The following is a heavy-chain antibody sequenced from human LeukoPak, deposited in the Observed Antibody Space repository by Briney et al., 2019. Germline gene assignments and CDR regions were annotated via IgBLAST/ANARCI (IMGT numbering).Heavy chain of an antibody. J-gene: IGHJ4*02. CDR3: ATFPDSSGYYPFDY. CDR1: GGSISSYY. CDR2: IYYSGST. D-gene: IGHD3-22*01. V-gene: IGHV4-59*01. Sequence: PSETLSLTCTVSGGSISSYYWSWIRQPPGNGLEGMGYIYYSGSTNYNPSLKSRVTISVDTSKNQFSLKLSSVTAADTAVYYCATFPDSSGYYPFDYWGQGTLVTVSS.